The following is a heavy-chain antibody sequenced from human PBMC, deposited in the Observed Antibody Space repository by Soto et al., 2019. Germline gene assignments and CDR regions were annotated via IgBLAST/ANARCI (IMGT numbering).Heavy chain of an antibody. D-gene: IGHD2-2*01. CDR2: ISSGSST. CDR3: ARAVCSSSSCYAKEIDY. Sequence: EVQLLESGGGLVQPGGSLRLSCAASGFTFSSYAMNWVRQAPGKGLEWVSSISSGSSTYYADSVKGRFTISRDSSKNTLYLQMNSLRAEDTAVFYCARAVCSSSSCYAKEIDYWGQGTLVTVSS. V-gene: IGHV3-23*01. CDR1: GFTFSSYA. J-gene: IGHJ4*02.